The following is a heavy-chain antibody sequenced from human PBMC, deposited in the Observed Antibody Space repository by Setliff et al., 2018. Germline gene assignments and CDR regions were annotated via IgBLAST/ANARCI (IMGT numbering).Heavy chain of an antibody. CDR2: IIPVFATV. D-gene: IGHD3-10*01. CDR1: GGTFSNSA. Sequence: SVKVSCKASGGTFSNSALSWVRQAPGQGLEWVGRIIPVFATVYYADSVRGRFTISRDNAKNSLYLQMISLRAEDSAVYYCARDGVFYAMDFWGQGTTVTVSS. J-gene: IGHJ6*02. V-gene: IGHV1-69*05. CDR3: ARDGVFYAMDF.